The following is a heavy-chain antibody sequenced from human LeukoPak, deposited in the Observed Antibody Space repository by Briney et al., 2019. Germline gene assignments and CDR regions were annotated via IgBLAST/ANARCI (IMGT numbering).Heavy chain of an antibody. CDR3: ARGSFQPRVDY. J-gene: IGHJ4*02. V-gene: IGHV4-59*01. Sequence: PSETLSLTCTVSGGSISTYYWSWIRQPPGKGLEWIGYIYYTGSTNYNPSPKSRVTISVDTSKNQFSLKLSSVTAADTAVYYCARGSFQPRVDYWGQGTLVSVSS. CDR1: GGSISTYY. CDR2: IYYTGST. D-gene: IGHD2-15*01.